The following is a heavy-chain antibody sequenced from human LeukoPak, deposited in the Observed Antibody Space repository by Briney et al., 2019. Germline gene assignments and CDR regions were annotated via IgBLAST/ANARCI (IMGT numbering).Heavy chain of an antibody. J-gene: IGHJ4*02. D-gene: IGHD2-2*01. CDR3: ARHDMEDQLLYYFDD. CDR1: GGSISTTNHF. Sequence: PSETLSLTCSVSGGSISTTNHFWGWIRQPPGKGLEWIGSIYHSGTTYYYPSLQSRVTISVDTSKNQFSLKLSSATAADTAVYYCARHDMEDQLLYYFDDWGQGTLVTVSS. CDR2: IYHSGTT. V-gene: IGHV4-39*01.